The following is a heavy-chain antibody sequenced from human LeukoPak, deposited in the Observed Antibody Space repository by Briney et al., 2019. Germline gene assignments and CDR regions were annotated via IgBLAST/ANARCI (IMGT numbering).Heavy chain of an antibody. CDR1: GGSFSGYY. CDR2: INHSGST. J-gene: IGHJ5*02. CDR3: ARGRRAYSNYALT. V-gene: IGHV4-34*01. Sequence: SETLSLTCAVYGGSFSGYYWSWIRQPPGKGLEWIGEINHSGSTNYNPSLKSRVTISVDTSKNQFSLKLSSVTAADTAVYYCARGRRAYSNYALTWGQGTLVTVSS. D-gene: IGHD4-11*01.